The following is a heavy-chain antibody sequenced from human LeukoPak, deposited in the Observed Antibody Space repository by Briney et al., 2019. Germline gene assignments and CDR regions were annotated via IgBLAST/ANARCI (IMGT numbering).Heavy chain of an antibody. J-gene: IGHJ4*02. D-gene: IGHD2-21*02. CDR2: ISTNGGIT. CDR1: GFTFSSYA. Sequence: GGSLRLSCAVSGFTFSSYAMHWLRQAPGKGLEYVSAISTNGGITYYANSVKGRFTISRDNSKNTLYLQMGSLTAEDMAVYYCARGKGIYCGGDCSALDYWGQGTLVTVSS. CDR3: ARGKGIYCGGDCSALDY. V-gene: IGHV3-64*01.